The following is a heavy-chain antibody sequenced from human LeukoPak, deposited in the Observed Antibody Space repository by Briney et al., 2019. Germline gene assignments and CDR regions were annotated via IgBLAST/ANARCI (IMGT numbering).Heavy chain of an antibody. J-gene: IGHJ5*02. CDR1: DYTFSSYG. V-gene: IGHV1-18*01. Sequence: ASVKVSCKASDYTFSSYGISWVRQAPGQGLEWMGWISAYNGNTNYAQKLQGRVTMTTDTSTSTAYMELRSLRSDDTAVYYCARGPYCSGGSCYGGSWFDPWGQGTLVTVSS. D-gene: IGHD2-15*01. CDR2: ISAYNGNT. CDR3: ARGPYCSGGSCYGGSWFDP.